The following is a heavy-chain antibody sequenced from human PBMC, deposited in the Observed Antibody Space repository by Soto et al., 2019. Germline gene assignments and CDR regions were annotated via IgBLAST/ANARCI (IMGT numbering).Heavy chain of an antibody. D-gene: IGHD4-4*01. J-gene: IGHJ6*02. Sequence: SETLSLTCAVYGGSFSGYFWGWIRQPPGKGLEWIGEVNHSGYTNYNPSLNSRVTISVDTSKNQFSLKLSSVTAADTAVYYCAREYRNQPFSHSGVDVWGQGTTVTVSS. CDR1: GGSFSGYF. CDR2: VNHSGYT. CDR3: AREYRNQPFSHSGVDV. V-gene: IGHV4-34*01.